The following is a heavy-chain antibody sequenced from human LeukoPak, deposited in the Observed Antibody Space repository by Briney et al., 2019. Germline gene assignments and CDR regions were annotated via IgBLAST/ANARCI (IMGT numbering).Heavy chain of an antibody. CDR2: INAGNGNT. Sequence: GASVKVSCKASGYTFTSYAMHWVRQAPGQRLEWMGWINAGNGNTKYSQKFQGRVTITRDTSASTAYMELSSLRSEDTAVYYCARDSTQYCSSTSCYGPFDYWGQGTLVTVSS. CDR1: GYTFTSYA. CDR3: ARDSTQYCSSTSCYGPFDY. V-gene: IGHV1-3*01. J-gene: IGHJ4*02. D-gene: IGHD2-2*01.